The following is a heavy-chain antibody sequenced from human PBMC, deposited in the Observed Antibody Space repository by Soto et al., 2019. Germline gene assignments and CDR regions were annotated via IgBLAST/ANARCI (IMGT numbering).Heavy chain of an antibody. J-gene: IGHJ4*02. V-gene: IGHV3-30*18. CDR2: ISYDGSNK. CDR3: AKDSSWRTPYYFDY. Sequence: PGESLRLSCAASGFTFSSYGMHWVRQAPGKGLEWVAVISYDGSNKYYADSVKGRFTISRDNSKNTLYLQMNSLRAEDTAVYYCAKDSSWRTPYYFDYWGQGTLVTVSS. CDR1: GFTFSSYG. D-gene: IGHD6-13*01.